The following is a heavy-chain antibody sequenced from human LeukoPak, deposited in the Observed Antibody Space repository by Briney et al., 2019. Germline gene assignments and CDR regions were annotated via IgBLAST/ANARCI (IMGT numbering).Heavy chain of an antibody. J-gene: IGHJ4*02. CDR3: TREFTSTSGD. CDR2: IYYTGNT. Sequence: PSETLSLTCTVSGGSISGSYWSWIRQPPGKGLEWIASIYYTGNTYYNPSLKSRLSISIDASKNYFSLKLSSVTAADTAVYFCTREFTSTSGDWGQGTLVTVSS. D-gene: IGHD1-1*01. CDR1: GGSISGSY. V-gene: IGHV4-59*04.